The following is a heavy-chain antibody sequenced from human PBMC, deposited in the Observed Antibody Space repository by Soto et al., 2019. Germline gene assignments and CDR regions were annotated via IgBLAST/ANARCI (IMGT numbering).Heavy chain of an antibody. J-gene: IGHJ3*02. CDR2: IYRSGST. CDR3: ARGPYDCGGFYSAFDI. D-gene: IGHD3-22*01. Sequence: QLQLQESGSGLVKPSQTLSLTCAVSGGSISSGGYSWSWIRQPPGKGLEWIGYIYRSGSTYYSPSLKSRVTVSVDRPENQFSLKLSSVTAADTAVYYCARGPYDCGGFYSAFDIWGQGTMVTVSS. V-gene: IGHV4-30-2*01. CDR1: GGSISSGGYS.